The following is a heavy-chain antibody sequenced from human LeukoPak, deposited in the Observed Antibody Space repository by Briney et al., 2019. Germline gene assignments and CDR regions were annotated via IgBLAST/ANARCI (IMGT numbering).Heavy chain of an antibody. CDR3: AKGDYSDQYYFDY. V-gene: IGHV3-33*06. CDR1: GFTFSDYY. Sequence: GGSLRLSCAASGFTFSDYYMSWIRQAPGKGLEWVAVIWYDGSNKYYADSVKGRFTISRDNSKNTLYLQMNSLRAEDTAVYYCAKGDYSDQYYFDYWGQGTLVTVSS. CDR2: IWYDGSNK. J-gene: IGHJ4*02. D-gene: IGHD4-17*01.